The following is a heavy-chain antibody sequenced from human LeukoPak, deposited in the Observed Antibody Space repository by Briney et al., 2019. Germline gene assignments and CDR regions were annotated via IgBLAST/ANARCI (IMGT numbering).Heavy chain of an antibody. CDR1: GFTFSSYG. J-gene: IGHJ4*02. D-gene: IGHD2-2*01. V-gene: IGHV3-30*18. CDR3: AKSLRRDIVVVPAPMGY. Sequence: GGSLRLSCAASGFTFSSYGMHWVRQAPGKGLEWVAVISYDGSNKYYADSVKGRFTISRDNSKNTLYLQTNSLRAEDTAVYYCAKSLRRDIVVVPAPMGYWGQGTLVTVSS. CDR2: ISYDGSNK.